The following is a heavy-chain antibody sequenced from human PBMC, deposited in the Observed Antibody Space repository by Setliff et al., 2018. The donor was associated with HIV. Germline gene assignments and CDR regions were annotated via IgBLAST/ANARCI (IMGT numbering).Heavy chain of an antibody. CDR1: GFTFGDDY. Sequence: PGGSLRLSCAASGFTFGDDYMSWVRLAPGKGPEWISYISGSGHDIKYVDSLKGRFTISRDNAKNSLYLQMNSLRAEDTAVYYCARDEALLQFLEWLPDDYYYYYYMDVWGKGTTVTVSS. CDR3: ARDEALLQFLEWLPDDYYYYYYMDV. D-gene: IGHD3-3*01. J-gene: IGHJ6*03. V-gene: IGHV3-11*06. CDR2: ISGSGHDI.